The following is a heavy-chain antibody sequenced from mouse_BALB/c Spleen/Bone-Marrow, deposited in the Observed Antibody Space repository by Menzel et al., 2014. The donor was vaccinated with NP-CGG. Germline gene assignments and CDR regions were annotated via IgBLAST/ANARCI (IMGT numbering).Heavy chain of an antibody. J-gene: IGHJ2*01. V-gene: IGHV1-22*01. D-gene: IGHD2-3*01. CDR3: ARGRWYY. CDR1: GYTFTDYT. CDR2: VNPNIGGT. Sequence: EVKLMESGPELVMPGASVKISCKTSGYTFTDYTLHWVKQSHGKSLEWIGGVNPNIGGTSYNQKFKDKASLTVNKSSTTAYMELRSLTSEDSAVYYCARGRWYYWGQGTTLTVSS.